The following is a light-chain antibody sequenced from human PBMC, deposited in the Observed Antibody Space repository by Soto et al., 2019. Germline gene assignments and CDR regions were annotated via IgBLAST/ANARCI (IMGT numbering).Light chain of an antibody. Sequence: DIQMTQSPSTLSVSVGDRVTITCRASQSISSWLAWYQQKPGKAPKLLIYDASSLESGVPSRFSGSGSGTDFTLTISCLQSEDFATYYCQQYYSFPRTFGQGTKVDIK. J-gene: IGKJ1*01. V-gene: IGKV1-5*01. CDR1: QSISSW. CDR3: QQYYSFPRT. CDR2: DAS.